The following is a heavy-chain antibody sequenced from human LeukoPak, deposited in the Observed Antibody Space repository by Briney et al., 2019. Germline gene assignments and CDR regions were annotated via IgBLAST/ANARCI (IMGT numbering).Heavy chain of an antibody. CDR3: VVQSSGVVY. J-gene: IGHJ4*02. CDR2: IGPAGNT. D-gene: IGHD1-1*01. CDR1: GFTFSTYD. Sequence: PGGSLRLSCAASGFTFSTYDMHWVRQATGKGLERVSAIGPAGNTNYPGSVKGRFTISRENAKNSLYLQMNSLRVADTAVYYCVVQSSGVVYWGQGTLVTVSS. V-gene: IGHV3-13*04.